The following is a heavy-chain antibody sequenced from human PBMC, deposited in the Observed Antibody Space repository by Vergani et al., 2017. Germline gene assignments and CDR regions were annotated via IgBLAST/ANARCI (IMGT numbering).Heavy chain of an antibody. V-gene: IGHV3-9*01. D-gene: IGHD2-2*01. J-gene: IGHJ5*02. CDR1: GFTYDEYA. CDR3: VRDWGDKTAASAS. Sequence: EVKLVESGGTLVQPGRSLRLSCVDSGFTYDEYAMHWVRQAPGKGLEWVAGIRWKSNSIVYADSVRGRFTISRDKARNSLFLQMNSLRDEDTALYYCVRDWGDKTAASASWGQGTLVTVSS. CDR2: IRWKSNSI.